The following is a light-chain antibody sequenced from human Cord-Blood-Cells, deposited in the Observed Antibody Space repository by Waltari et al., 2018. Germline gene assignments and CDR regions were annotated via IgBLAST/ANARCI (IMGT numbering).Light chain of an antibody. V-gene: IGLV1-44*01. Sequence: QSVLTQPPSASGTPGQRVTISCSGSSSNIGSNTVNWYQQLPGTAPNLLIYSNNQRPSGVPYRFSGSKSGTSASLAISGLQSEDEADYYCAAWDDSLNGPVFGGGTKLTVL. CDR2: SNN. J-gene: IGLJ3*02. CDR3: AAWDDSLNGPV. CDR1: SSNIGSNT.